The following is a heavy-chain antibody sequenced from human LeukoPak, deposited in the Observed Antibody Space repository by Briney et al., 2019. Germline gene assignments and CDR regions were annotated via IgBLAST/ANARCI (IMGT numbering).Heavy chain of an antibody. CDR1: GFTFSSYA. Sequence: GGSLRLSCAASGFTFSSYAMSWVRQAPGKGLEWVSAISGRGGSTSYADSVKGRFTISRDNSKNTLYLQMNSLRAADTAVYYCAKHTGYSSGWYAGYFDYWGQGTLVTVSS. CDR2: ISGRGGST. CDR3: AKHTGYSSGWYAGYFDY. V-gene: IGHV3-23*01. D-gene: IGHD6-19*01. J-gene: IGHJ4*02.